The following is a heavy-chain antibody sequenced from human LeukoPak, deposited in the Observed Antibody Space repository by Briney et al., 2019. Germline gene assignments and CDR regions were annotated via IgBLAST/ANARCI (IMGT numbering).Heavy chain of an antibody. V-gene: IGHV3-21*01. Sequence: GGSLRLSCAASGFTFSSYSMNWVRQAPGKGLEWVSSISSSSSYIYYADSVKGRFTISRDNAKNSLYLQMNSLRAEDTAVYYCAGPLIAEANQLRSYWGQGTLVTVSS. CDR1: GFTFSSYS. CDR3: AGPLIAEANQLRSY. J-gene: IGHJ4*02. D-gene: IGHD6-25*01. CDR2: ISSSSSYI.